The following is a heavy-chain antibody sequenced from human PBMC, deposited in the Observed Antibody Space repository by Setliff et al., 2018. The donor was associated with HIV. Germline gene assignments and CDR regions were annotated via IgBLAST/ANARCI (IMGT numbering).Heavy chain of an antibody. D-gene: IGHD3-10*01. Sequence: SETLSLTCTVSGDSISSGTYCWNWIRQYPGEGLEWIGYICNSGVTNYNPSLKSVVTVSADTSRNQFSLTLRSVTAADTAVYYCARAPHVSGNFGWFDPWGQGTLVTVSS. CDR1: GDSISSGTYC. CDR3: ARAPHVSGNFGWFDP. J-gene: IGHJ5*02. CDR2: ICNSGVT. V-gene: IGHV4-31*01.